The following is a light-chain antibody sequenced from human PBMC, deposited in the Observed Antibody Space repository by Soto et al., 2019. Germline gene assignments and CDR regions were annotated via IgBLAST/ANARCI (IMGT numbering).Light chain of an antibody. CDR2: DAS. J-gene: IGKJ4*01. CDR3: QQRSQWPLT. Sequence: EIVLTQSPATLSLSPGERATLSCGASLSVDSYLAWYQHKYGQAPRLLIYDASRRATGIPARFTGSGSGTDVTLTISSLEPEDFAVYYCQQRSQWPLTFGGGTKVEI. CDR1: LSVDSY. V-gene: IGKV3-11*01.